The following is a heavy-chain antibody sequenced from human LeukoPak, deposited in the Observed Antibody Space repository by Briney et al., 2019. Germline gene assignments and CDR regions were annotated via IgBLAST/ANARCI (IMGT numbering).Heavy chain of an antibody. CDR3: ARGPYIDY. V-gene: IGHV4-30-2*01. Sequence: SQTLSLTCAVSGGSISSGGYSWSWIRQPPGKGLEWIGYIYHSGSTYYNPSLKSRVTISVDRSKNQFSLKLSSVTAADTAVYYCARGPYIDYWGQGTLVTVSS. CDR2: IYHSGST. J-gene: IGHJ4*02. CDR1: GGSISSGGYS.